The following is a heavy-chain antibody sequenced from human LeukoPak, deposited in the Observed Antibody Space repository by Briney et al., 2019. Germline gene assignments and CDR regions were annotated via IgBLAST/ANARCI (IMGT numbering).Heavy chain of an antibody. D-gene: IGHD2-2*01. Sequence: GGSLRLSCAASGFTFSSYSMNWVRQAPGKGLEWVSYISSSSSTICYADSVKGRFTISRDNAKNSLYLQMNSLRAGDTAVYYCARDCSSTSCYGGFDYWGQGTLVTVSS. V-gene: IGHV3-48*01. CDR2: ISSSSSTI. CDR1: GFTFSSYS. CDR3: ARDCSSTSCYGGFDY. J-gene: IGHJ4*02.